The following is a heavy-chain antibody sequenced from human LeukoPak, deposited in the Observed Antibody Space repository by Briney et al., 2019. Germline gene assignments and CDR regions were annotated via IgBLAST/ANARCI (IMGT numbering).Heavy chain of an antibody. CDR2: ISSSGTTI. D-gene: IGHD3/OR15-3a*01. Sequence: GGSPRLSCAASGFAFTDYYMSWIRQAPGKGLEWVSYISSSGTTIYYADSVEGRFTISRDNAKNSLYLQMNSLRAEDTAVYYCAREPRGLDAFDIWGQGTMVTVSS. CDR3: AREPRGLDAFDI. J-gene: IGHJ3*02. V-gene: IGHV3-11*04. CDR1: GFAFTDYY.